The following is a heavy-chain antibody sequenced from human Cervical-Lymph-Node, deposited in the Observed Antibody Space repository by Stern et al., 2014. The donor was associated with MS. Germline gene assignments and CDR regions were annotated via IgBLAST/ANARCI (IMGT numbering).Heavy chain of an antibody. D-gene: IGHD2-15*01. Sequence: MQLVQSGGGLVQPGGSLRLSCAASGFTFSSYYMSWVRQAPGRGLEWVANINEDGSEKYFAGSVKGRFIISRDNAKSSLYLQMHSLRAEDTALYYCATISSGRFYKHWGQGALVTVYS. CDR3: ATISSGRFYKH. CDR1: GFTFSSYY. J-gene: IGHJ1*01. V-gene: IGHV3-7*01. CDR2: INEDGSEK.